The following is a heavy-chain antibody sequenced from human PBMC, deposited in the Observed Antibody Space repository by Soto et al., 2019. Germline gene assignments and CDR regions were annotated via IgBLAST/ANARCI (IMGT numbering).Heavy chain of an antibody. D-gene: IGHD3-16*01. CDR3: AGQPTAGSFYDLGSYYYYYGMDV. Sequence: SETLSLTCTVSGGSMISYYWNWIRQPPGRGLEWIGNIYYAGNTNCNPSLNSRVTISVDTSKNQFSLNLSSVTAADSAVYYCAGQPTAGSFYDLGSYYYYYGMDVWGQGTTVTVSS. J-gene: IGHJ6*02. V-gene: IGHV4-59*08. CDR2: IYYAGNT. CDR1: GGSMISYY.